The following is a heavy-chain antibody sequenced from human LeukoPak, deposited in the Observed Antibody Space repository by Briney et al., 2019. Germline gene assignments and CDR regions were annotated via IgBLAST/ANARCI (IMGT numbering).Heavy chain of an antibody. V-gene: IGHV4-39*01. D-gene: IGHD5-18*01. CDR3: ARRPRKQLWSPYYFDY. CDR2: IYYSGST. J-gene: IGHJ4*02. CDR1: GGSISSSSYY. Sequence: SETLSLTCTVSGGSISSSSYYWGWIRQPPGKGLAWIGSIYYSGSTYYNPSLKSRVTISVDTSKNQFSLKLSSVTAADTAVYYCARRPRKQLWSPYYFDYWGQGTLVTVSS.